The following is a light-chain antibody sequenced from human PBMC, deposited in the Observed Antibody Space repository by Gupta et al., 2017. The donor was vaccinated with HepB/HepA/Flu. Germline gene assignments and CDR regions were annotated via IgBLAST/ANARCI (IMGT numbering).Light chain of an antibody. Sequence: QSVLTQPPSASGTPGQRGTISCSGSSSNIGSNYVYWYQQLPGTAPNLLIYRNNQRPSGVPARFSGSKSGTSASLAISGLRSEEEADYYCEAWDDSLSALWIFGTGTKVTVL. CDR2: RNN. CDR1: SSNIGSNY. CDR3: EAWDDSLSALWI. J-gene: IGLJ1*01. V-gene: IGLV1-47*01.